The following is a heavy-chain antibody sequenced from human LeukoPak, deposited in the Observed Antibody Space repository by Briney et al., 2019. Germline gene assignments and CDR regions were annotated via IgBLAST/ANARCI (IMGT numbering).Heavy chain of an antibody. CDR2: IYYSGST. Sequence: SQTLSLTCTVSGGSISSGDYYWSWLRQPPGTGLEWIGYIYYSGSTYYNPSLKSRVTISVDTSKNQFSLKLSSVTAADTAVYYCARATSNSYNWFDPWGQGTLVTVSS. J-gene: IGHJ5*02. D-gene: IGHD6-6*01. CDR3: ARATSNSYNWFDP. V-gene: IGHV4-30-4*08. CDR1: GGSISSGDYY.